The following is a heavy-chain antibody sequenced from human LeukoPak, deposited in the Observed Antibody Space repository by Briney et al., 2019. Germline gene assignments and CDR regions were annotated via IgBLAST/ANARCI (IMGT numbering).Heavy chain of an antibody. J-gene: IGHJ3*02. CDR3: ARQDVATSHDAFDI. V-gene: IGHV4-30-2*01. CDR1: GGSISSGGYS. Sequence: SQTLSLTCTVSGGSISSGGYSWSWIRQPPGKGLEWIGYIYHSGSTYYNPSLKSRVTISVDRSKNQFSLQLSSVTAADTAVYYCARQDVATSHDAFDIWGQGTMVSVSS. CDR2: IYHSGST. D-gene: IGHD5-12*01.